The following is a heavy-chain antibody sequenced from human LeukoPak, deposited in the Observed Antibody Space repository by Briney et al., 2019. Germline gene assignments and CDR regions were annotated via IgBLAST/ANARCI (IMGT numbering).Heavy chain of an antibody. D-gene: IGHD3-22*01. CDR3: AKDGNYYDSSGPAFDI. CDR2: IKQDGSEK. Sequence: GGSLRLSCAASGFTFSSYWMSWVRQAPGKGLEWVAKIKQDGSEKYYVDSVKGRFTISRDNAKNSLYLQMNSLRAEDTAVYYCAKDGNYYDSSGPAFDIWGQGTMVTVSS. CDR1: GFTFSSYW. J-gene: IGHJ3*02. V-gene: IGHV3-7*03.